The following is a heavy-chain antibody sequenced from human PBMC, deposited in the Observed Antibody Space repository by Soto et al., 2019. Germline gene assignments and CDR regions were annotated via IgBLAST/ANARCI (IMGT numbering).Heavy chain of an antibody. V-gene: IGHV1-69*12. CDR2: IIPIFGTE. Sequence: QVQLVQSGAEVKKPGSSVKVSCKASGGTFSSYAISWVRQAPGQGLEWMGGIIPIFGTENYAQKFQGRVRITADESTSTAYIVLSSLRSEDTAGYYCGGMRDGMDGWGQGTTVTVSS. D-gene: IGHD2-8*01. CDR1: GGTFSSYA. J-gene: IGHJ6*02. CDR3: GGMRDGMDG.